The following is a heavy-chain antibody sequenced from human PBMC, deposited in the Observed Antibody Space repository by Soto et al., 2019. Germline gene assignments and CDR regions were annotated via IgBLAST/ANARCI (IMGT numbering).Heavy chain of an antibody. V-gene: IGHV4-61*01. CDR1: GGSVSSGSYF. CDR3: ARMQTGGLYDPLGYFDY. D-gene: IGHD2-2*02. J-gene: IGHJ4*02. Sequence: PAETLSLTCTASGGSVSSGSYFWSWMRQPPGKGLEGVVFTHYSGSTTYSPSLRSRVTTSVDTYRNQFSLSLTSVTAADTAVYYCARMQTGGLYDPLGYFDYWGQGALVTVSS. CDR2: THYSGST.